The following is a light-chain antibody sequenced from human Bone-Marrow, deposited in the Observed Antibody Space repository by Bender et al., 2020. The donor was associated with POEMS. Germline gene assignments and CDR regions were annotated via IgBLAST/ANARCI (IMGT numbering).Light chain of an antibody. CDR3: MLYLGSGLWA. Sequence: QTVVTQEPASSVSPGGTVTLTCGLSSGSVIIGNYATWYRQIPGQPPRTLIQKTTIRSSGVPDRFSGSIVGDKAALTITGAQVDDECDYHCMLYLGSGLWAFGGGTKLTVL. J-gene: IGLJ3*02. V-gene: IGLV8-61*01. CDR1: SGSVIIGNY. CDR2: KTT.